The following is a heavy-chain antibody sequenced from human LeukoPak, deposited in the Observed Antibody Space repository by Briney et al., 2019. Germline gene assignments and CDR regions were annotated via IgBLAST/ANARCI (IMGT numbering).Heavy chain of an antibody. Sequence: GGSLRLSCTVSGFPVSSYGMHWVRQAPGKGLEWVTFIRYDGSNKYYADSVKGRFTISRDNSKNTLYLQMNSLRAEDTAVYYCAKDTVKVTTIRRVPHYMDVWGKGTTVTISS. V-gene: IGHV3-30*02. CDR2: IRYDGSNK. CDR3: AKDTVKVTTIRRVPHYMDV. D-gene: IGHD5-12*01. J-gene: IGHJ6*03. CDR1: GFPVSSYG.